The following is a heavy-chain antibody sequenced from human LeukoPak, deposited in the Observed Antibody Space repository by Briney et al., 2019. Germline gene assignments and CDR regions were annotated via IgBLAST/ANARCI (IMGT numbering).Heavy chain of an antibody. J-gene: IGHJ4*02. CDR3: AKDHYYGSGSYSLWVYFDY. V-gene: IGHV3-43*01. D-gene: IGHD3-10*01. CDR2: ISWDGGST. Sequence: GGSLRLSCAASGFTLDDYTMHWVRQAPGKGLEWVSLISWDGGSTYYADSVKGRFTISRDNSKNSLYLQMNSLRTEDTALYFCAKDHYYGSGSYSLWVYFDYCGQATLVTVSS. CDR1: GFTLDDYT.